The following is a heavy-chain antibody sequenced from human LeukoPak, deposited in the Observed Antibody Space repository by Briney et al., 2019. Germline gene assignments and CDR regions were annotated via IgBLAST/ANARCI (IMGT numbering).Heavy chain of an antibody. CDR2: IYHSGST. D-gene: IGHD2-2*01. J-gene: IGHJ4*02. V-gene: IGHV4-30-2*01. CDR3: ARDSGQLLAGNDY. CDR1: SGSISSGGYY. Sequence: PSQTLSLTCTVSSGSISSGGYYWSWIRQPPGKGLEWIGYIYHSGSTYYNPSLKSRVTISVDRSKNQFSLKLSSVTAADTAVYYCARDSGQLLAGNDYWGQGTLVTVSS.